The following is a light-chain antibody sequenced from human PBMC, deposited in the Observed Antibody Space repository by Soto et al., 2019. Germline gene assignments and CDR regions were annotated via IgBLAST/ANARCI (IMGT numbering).Light chain of an antibody. J-gene: IGKJ1*01. CDR1: QSLVHSDGNTY. CDR2: RVS. CDR3: MQGTHWPRT. Sequence: DVVVTQSPLSLPVTLGQPASISCRSSQSLVHSDGNTYLNWFQQRSGQSPRRLIYRVSNRDSGVPDRFSGSGSGAIFTLTISRVEAEDVGIYYCMQGTHWPRTFGQGTKVDIK. V-gene: IGKV2-30*02.